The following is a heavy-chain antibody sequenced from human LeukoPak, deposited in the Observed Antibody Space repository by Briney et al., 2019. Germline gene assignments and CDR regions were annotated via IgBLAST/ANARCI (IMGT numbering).Heavy chain of an antibody. CDR3: ARDPGDSSGYYYGWFDP. V-gene: IGHV3-20*04. J-gene: IGHJ5*02. CDR1: GFTLDDYG. D-gene: IGHD3-22*01. Sequence: GGSLRLSCAASGFTLDDYGMSWVRQAPGKGLEWVSGINWNGGSTGYADSVKGRFTISRDNAKNSLYLQMNSLRAEDTALYYCARDPGDSSGYYYGWFDPWGQGTLVTVSS. CDR2: INWNGGST.